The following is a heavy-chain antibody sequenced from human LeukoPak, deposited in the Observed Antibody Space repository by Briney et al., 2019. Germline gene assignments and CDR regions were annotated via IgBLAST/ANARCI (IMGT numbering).Heavy chain of an antibody. D-gene: IGHD3-3*01. J-gene: IGHJ6*02. V-gene: IGHV4-59*08. CDR1: GGSISSYY. CDR2: IYYSGST. Sequence: PSETLSLTCTVSGGSISSYYWSWIRQPPGKGLEWIGYIYYSGSTNYNPSLKSRVTISVDTSKNQFSLKLSSVTAADTAVYYCARLGTLFGPPIEFLDVWGQGTTVTVSS. CDR3: ARLGTLFGPPIEFLDV.